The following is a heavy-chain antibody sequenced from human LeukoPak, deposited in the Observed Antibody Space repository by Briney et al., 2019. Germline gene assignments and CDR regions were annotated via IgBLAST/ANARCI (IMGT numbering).Heavy chain of an antibody. V-gene: IGHV1-69*04. J-gene: IGHJ4*02. Sequence: ASVKVSCKASGGTFSKYDISWVRQAPGQGLEWMGRIIPILGITNYAQKFQGRVTITADKSTSTAYMELSSLRSEDTAVYYCAKKYCGGDCPSGYWGQGTLVTVSS. CDR2: IIPILGIT. D-gene: IGHD2-21*02. CDR1: GGTFSKYD. CDR3: AKKYCGGDCPSGY.